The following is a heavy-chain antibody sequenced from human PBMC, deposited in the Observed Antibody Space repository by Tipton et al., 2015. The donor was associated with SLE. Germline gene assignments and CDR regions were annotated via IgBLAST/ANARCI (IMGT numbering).Heavy chain of an antibody. Sequence: TLSLTCTVSDGSIDRYFWNWIRQPPGKGLEWIGYINNTGSTNYNPSLKSRATISVGTSRNQFSLNLNSVTAADTAVYYCAKDYNHANAEYNWGQGTLVIVSS. V-gene: IGHV4-59*01. D-gene: IGHD5-24*01. CDR3: AKDYNHANAEYN. J-gene: IGHJ4*02. CDR2: INNTGST. CDR1: DGSIDRYF.